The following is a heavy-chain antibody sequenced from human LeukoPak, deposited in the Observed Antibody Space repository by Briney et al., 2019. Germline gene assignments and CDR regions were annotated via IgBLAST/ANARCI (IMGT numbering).Heavy chain of an antibody. CDR2: IRDGGGAT. CDR1: GFIFSNSA. CDR3: AKSGLNRFDY. V-gene: IGHV3-23*01. Sequence: GGSLRLSCAASGFIFSNSALSWVRQAPGKGLEWVSTIRDGGGATYYADSVRGRFTISRDNSMNTVYLQMNSLRAEDTAVYYCAKSGLNRFDYWGQGTLVTVSS. J-gene: IGHJ4*02. D-gene: IGHD2-15*01.